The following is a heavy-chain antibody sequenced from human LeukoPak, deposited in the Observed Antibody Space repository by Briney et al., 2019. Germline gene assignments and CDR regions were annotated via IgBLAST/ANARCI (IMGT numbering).Heavy chain of an antibody. Sequence: SETLSLTCAVYGGSFSGYYWSWIRQPPGKGLEWIGEINHSGSTNYSPSLKSRVTISVDTSKNQFSLKLSSVTAADTAVYYCARGRSGSYYGAFDIWGQGTMVTVSS. V-gene: IGHV4-34*01. CDR1: GGSFSGYY. J-gene: IGHJ3*02. CDR2: INHSGST. CDR3: ARGRSGSYYGAFDI. D-gene: IGHD1-26*01.